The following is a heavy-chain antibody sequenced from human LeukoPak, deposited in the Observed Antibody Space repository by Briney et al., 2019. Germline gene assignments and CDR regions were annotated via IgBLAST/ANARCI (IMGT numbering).Heavy chain of an antibody. J-gene: IGHJ6*02. Sequence: PGGSLRLSCAASGFTFSSYWMHWVRHAPGKGLVWVSRINSDGSSTSHADSVKGRFTISRDNAKNTLYLQMNSLRAEDTAVYYCARDRAYCSSTSCYIDFGMDVWGQGTTVTVSS. CDR2: INSDGSST. D-gene: IGHD2-2*02. V-gene: IGHV3-74*01. CDR1: GFTFSSYW. CDR3: ARDRAYCSSTSCYIDFGMDV.